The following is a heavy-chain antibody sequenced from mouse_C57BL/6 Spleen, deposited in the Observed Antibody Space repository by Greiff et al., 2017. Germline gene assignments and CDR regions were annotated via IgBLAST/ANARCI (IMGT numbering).Heavy chain of an antibody. Sequence: VQLQQSGAELVRPGASVKLSCTASGFNIKDDYMHWVKQRPEQGLEWIGWIDPENGDTEYASKFQGKATITADTPSNTAYLQLSSLTSEDTAVYYCTRATGFREWGQGTTLTVSS. CDR2: IDPENGDT. CDR1: GFNIKDDY. D-gene: IGHD1-1*01. V-gene: IGHV14-4*01. J-gene: IGHJ2*01. CDR3: TRATGFRE.